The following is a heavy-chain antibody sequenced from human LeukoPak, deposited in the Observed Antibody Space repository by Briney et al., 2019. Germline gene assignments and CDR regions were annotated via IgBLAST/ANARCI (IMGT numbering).Heavy chain of an antibody. J-gene: IGHJ4*02. V-gene: IGHV4-59*08. CDR1: GASISSYY. CDR2: IYCSGST. D-gene: IGHD3/OR15-3a*01. Sequence: SETLSLTCTVSGASISSYYWSWIRQPPGKGLEWIGYIYCSGSTYYNPSLKSRVTVSVDTSKNQFSLKLSSVTAADTAVYYCAAMDRHFDYWGQGTLVTVSS. CDR3: AAMDRHFDY.